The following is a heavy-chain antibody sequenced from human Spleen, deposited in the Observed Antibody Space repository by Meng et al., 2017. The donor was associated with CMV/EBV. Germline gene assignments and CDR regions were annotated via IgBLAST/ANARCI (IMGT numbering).Heavy chain of an antibody. J-gene: IGHJ4*02. CDR3: ARDGVATGDY. CDR2: INHSGST. V-gene: IGHV4-34*01. Sequence: ESLKISCAVYGGSFSGYYWSWIRQPPGKGLEWIGEINHSGSTNYNPSLKSRVTISVDTSKNQFSLKLSSVTAADTAVYYCARDGVATGDYWGQGTLVTVSS. D-gene: IGHD5-12*01. CDR1: GGSFSGYY.